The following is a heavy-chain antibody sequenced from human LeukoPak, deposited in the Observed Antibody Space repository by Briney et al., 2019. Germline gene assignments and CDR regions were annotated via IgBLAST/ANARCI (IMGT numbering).Heavy chain of an antibody. J-gene: IGHJ6*02. CDR2: IYYSGST. CDR3: ARQKTAPPIFEYYGMDI. CDR1: GGSISSYY. D-gene: IGHD3-9*01. V-gene: IGHV4-59*08. Sequence: SETLSLTCTVSGGSISSYYWSWIRQPPGKGLEWIGYIYYSGSTNYNPSLKSRVTISVDTSKNQFSLKLSSVTAADTAVYYCARQKTAPPIFEYYGMDIWGQGTTVTVSS.